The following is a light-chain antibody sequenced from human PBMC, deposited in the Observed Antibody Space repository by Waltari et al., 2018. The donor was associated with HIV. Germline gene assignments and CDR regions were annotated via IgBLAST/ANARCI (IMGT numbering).Light chain of an antibody. CDR1: SSNIGSNT. CDR2: SHN. CDR3: SAWDDSLNGVV. Sequence: QSVLTQPPSASGAPGQWVTISCSGSSSNIGSNTVNWYQHLPGTAPKLLIYSHNHRPSGVPDRFSGSKSGTSASLSITGLQSEVEADYYCSAWDDSLNGVVFGGGTKVTVL. V-gene: IGLV1-44*01. J-gene: IGLJ2*01.